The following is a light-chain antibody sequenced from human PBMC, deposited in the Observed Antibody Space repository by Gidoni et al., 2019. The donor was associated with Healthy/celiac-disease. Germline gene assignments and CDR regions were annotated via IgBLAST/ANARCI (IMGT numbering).Light chain of an antibody. J-gene: IGLJ1*01. CDR2: RNN. Sequence: QSVLTQPPSASGTPGQRVTISCSGSSSNIGSNYVYWYQQPPGTAPKLLIYRNNQRPSGVPYRFSGSKSGTSASLAISGLRSEDEADYYCAAWDDSLSVYVFGTGTKVTVL. CDR3: AAWDDSLSVYV. V-gene: IGLV1-47*01. CDR1: SSNIGSNY.